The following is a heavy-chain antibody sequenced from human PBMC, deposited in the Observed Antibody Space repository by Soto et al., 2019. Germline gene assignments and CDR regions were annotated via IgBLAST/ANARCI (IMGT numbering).Heavy chain of an antibody. D-gene: IGHD3-3*01. CDR1: GFTFSSYA. Sequence: GGSLRLSCAASGFTFSSYAMSWVRQAPGKGLEWVSAISGSGGSTYYADSVKGRFTISRDNSKNTLYLQMNSLRAEDTAVYYCAKRHQPYYDPNESYYFDYWGQGTLVTVSS. CDR3: AKRHQPYYDPNESYYFDY. J-gene: IGHJ4*02. CDR2: ISGSGGST. V-gene: IGHV3-23*01.